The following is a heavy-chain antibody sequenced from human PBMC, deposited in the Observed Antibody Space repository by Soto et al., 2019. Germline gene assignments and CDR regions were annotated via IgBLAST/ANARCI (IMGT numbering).Heavy chain of an antibody. J-gene: IGHJ6*03. Sequence: EVQLVESGGGLVQPGGSLRLSCAASGFTVSSNYMSWVRQAPGKGLEWVSVIYSGGSTYYADSVKGRFTISRDNSKNTLYLQMNSLRAEDTAVYYCARVVYCTNGVCVNTPRYYYYMDVWGKGTTVTVSS. V-gene: IGHV3-66*01. CDR1: GFTVSSNY. D-gene: IGHD2-8*01. CDR2: IYSGGST. CDR3: ARVVYCTNGVCVNTPRYYYYMDV.